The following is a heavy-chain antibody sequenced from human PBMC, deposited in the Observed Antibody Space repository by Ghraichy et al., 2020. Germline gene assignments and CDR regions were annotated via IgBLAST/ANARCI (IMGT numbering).Heavy chain of an antibody. J-gene: IGHJ6*02. Sequence: SVKVSCKASGYTFTRHDINWVRQAPGQGLEWMGWMNPNSGNTGYAQKLQGRVTMTRNTSISTAYMELSSLRSEDTAVYYFARSHGMDVWGQGTTVTISS. CDR1: GYTFTRHD. V-gene: IGHV1-8*01. CDR3: ARSHGMDV. CDR2: MNPNSGNT.